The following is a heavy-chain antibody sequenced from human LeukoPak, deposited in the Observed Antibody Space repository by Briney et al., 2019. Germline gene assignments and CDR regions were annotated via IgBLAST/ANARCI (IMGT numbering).Heavy chain of an antibody. CDR2: IYPGDSDT. D-gene: IGHD6-19*01. J-gene: IGHJ6*04. Sequence: GESLRISCKGSGYTFTSYWIAWARQMPGKGLEWMGIIYPGDSDTTYSPSFQGQVTISADKSISTAYLQWSSLKASDTAMYYCARLSRAVLTYGMDVWGKGITVTVSS. CDR3: ARLSRAVLTYGMDV. V-gene: IGHV5-51*01. CDR1: GYTFTSYW.